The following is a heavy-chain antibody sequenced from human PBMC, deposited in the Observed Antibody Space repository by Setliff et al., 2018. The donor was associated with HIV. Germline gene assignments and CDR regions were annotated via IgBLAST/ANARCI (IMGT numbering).Heavy chain of an antibody. CDR3: VRQSGSGHAGSGAFDI. CDR2: IGTISDT. Sequence: GSLRLSCAASGFTFITYDMPWVRQFTGKGLEWVSAIGTISDTFYSDSVEGRFTISRENARNSLHLQMNSLRAGDTGVYYCVRQSGSGHAGSGAFDIWGQGTMVTVSS. J-gene: IGHJ3*02. CDR1: GFTFITYD. D-gene: IGHD1-26*01. V-gene: IGHV3-13*01.